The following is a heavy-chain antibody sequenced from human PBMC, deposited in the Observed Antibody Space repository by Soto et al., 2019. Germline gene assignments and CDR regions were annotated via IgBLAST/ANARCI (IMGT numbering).Heavy chain of an antibody. J-gene: IGHJ4*02. V-gene: IGHV3-49*03. CDR2: IRRKDYGGTT. Sequence: SLRLSCTPCVFTFGDYAFIWFRHAPGKGLEWVGFIRRKDYGGTTEYGASVKGRFTISRDDSKSIAYLQLNSLETEDTAVYYCARGYYNSGSYSFDYWGQGTTVTVSS. CDR3: ARGYYNSGSYSFDY. D-gene: IGHD3-10*01. CDR1: VFTFGDYA.